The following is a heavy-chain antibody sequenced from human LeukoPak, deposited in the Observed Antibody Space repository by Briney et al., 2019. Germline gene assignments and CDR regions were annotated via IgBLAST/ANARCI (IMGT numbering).Heavy chain of an antibody. CDR3: ARGPDSSGYYYYGMDV. CDR2: IWYDGSNK. V-gene: IGHV3-33*01. D-gene: IGHD3-22*01. CDR1: GFIFSSYG. Sequence: GGSLRLSCAASGFIFSSYGMHWVRQAPGKGLEWVAVIWYDGSNKYYADSVKGRFTISRDNSKNTLYLQMNSLRAEDTAVYYCARGPDSSGYYYYGMDVWGQGTTVTVSS. J-gene: IGHJ6*02.